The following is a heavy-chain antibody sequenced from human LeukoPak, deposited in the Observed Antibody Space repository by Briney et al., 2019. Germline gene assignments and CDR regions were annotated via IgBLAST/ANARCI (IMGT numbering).Heavy chain of an antibody. CDR1: GGSVNSYY. CDR2: IDYSGNT. CDR3: ARHRFVKLWFDP. D-gene: IGHD3-16*01. Sequence: SETLSLTCTASGGSVNSYYWSWIRQPPGKGLEWLGYIDYSGNTNCSPSLQSRLTISVDTSKNQFSLKLTSVTAADTATYYCARHRFVKLWFDPWGQGTLVTVSS. J-gene: IGHJ5*02. V-gene: IGHV4-59*02.